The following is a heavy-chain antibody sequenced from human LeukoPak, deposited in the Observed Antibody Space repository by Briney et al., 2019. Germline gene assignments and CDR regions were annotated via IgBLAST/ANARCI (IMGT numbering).Heavy chain of an antibody. V-gene: IGHV4-34*01. CDR3: ARDGEMATIENYFVY. CDR2: INHSGST. Sequence: SEALSLTCAVYGGSFSGYYWSWIRQPPGKGLEWIGEINHSGSTNYNPSLKSQVTISVDTSKNQFSLKLSSVTAADTAVYYCARDGEMATIENYFVYWGQGTLVTVSS. CDR1: GGSFSGYY. D-gene: IGHD5-24*01. J-gene: IGHJ4*02.